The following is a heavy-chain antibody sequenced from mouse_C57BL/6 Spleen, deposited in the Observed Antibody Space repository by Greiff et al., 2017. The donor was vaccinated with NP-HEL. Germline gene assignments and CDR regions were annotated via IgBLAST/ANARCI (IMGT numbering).Heavy chain of an antibody. CDR2: ISDGGSYT. CDR1: GFTFSSYA. CDR3: ARDPAAQATFDY. V-gene: IGHV5-4*01. Sequence: EVKLMESGGGLVKPGGSLKLSCAASGFTFSSYAMSWVRQTPEQRLEWVATISDGGSYTYYPDNVKGRFTISRDNAKNNLYLQMSHLKSEDTAMYYCARDPAAQATFDYWGQGTTLTVSS. J-gene: IGHJ2*01. D-gene: IGHD3-2*02.